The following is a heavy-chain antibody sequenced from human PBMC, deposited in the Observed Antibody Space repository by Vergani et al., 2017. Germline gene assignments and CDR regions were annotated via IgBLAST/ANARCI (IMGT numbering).Heavy chain of an antibody. V-gene: IGHV4-30-2*01. CDR1: GGSISSGGYS. D-gene: IGHD2-15*01. Sequence: QLQLQESGSGLVKPSQTLSLTCAVSGGSISSGGYSWSWIRQPPGKGLEWIGEINHSGSTNYNPSLKSRVTISVDTSKNQFSLKLSSVTAADTAVYYCARVAAVVVAGRYMDVWGKGTTVTVSS. J-gene: IGHJ6*03. CDR3: ARVAAVVVAGRYMDV. CDR2: INHSGST.